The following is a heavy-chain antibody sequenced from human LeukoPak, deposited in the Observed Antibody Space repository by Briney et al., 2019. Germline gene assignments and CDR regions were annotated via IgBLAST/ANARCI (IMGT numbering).Heavy chain of an antibody. CDR2: ISSSSSYI. Sequence: GGTLRLSCAASGFTFSSYTMNWVRQAPGKGLEWVSSISSSSSYIYYADPVKGRFTISRDNAKNSLYLQMNSLRAEDTAVYYCARDRDLYFDYWGQGTLVTVSS. J-gene: IGHJ4*02. V-gene: IGHV3-21*01. CDR1: GFTFSSYT. CDR3: ARDRDLYFDY. D-gene: IGHD3-10*01.